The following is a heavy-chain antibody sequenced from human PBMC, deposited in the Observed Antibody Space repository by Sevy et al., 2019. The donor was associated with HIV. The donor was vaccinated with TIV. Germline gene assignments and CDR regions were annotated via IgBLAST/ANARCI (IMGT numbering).Heavy chain of an antibody. CDR3: ARDPGRDSDY. J-gene: IGHJ4*02. CDR2: ISGSTTYI. CDR1: GFTFSSYT. V-gene: IGHV3-21*01. Sequence: GGSLRLSCAASGFTFSSYTMNRVRQAPGKGLEWVSSISGSTTYIYYADSVKGRFTISRDNARNSLYLQMNSLRGEDTAVYYCARDPGRDSDYWGQGNLVTVSS.